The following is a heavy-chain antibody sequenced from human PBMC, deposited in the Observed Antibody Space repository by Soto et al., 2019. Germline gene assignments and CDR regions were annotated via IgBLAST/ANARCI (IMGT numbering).Heavy chain of an antibody. D-gene: IGHD2-2*01. J-gene: IGHJ3*02. Sequence: SVKVSCKASGGTFSSYTISWVRQAPGQGLEWMGRIIPILGIANYAQKFQGRVTITADKSTSTAYTELSSLRSEDTAVYYCARSGTPSAFDIWGQGTMVTVSS. CDR1: GGTFSSYT. V-gene: IGHV1-69*02. CDR3: ARSGTPSAFDI. CDR2: IIPILGIA.